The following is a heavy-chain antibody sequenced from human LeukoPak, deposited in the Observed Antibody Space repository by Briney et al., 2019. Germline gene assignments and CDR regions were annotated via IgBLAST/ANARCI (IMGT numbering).Heavy chain of an antibody. D-gene: IGHD6-13*01. CDR3: AREQLVQYYYGMDV. V-gene: IGHV1-3*01. Sequence: GASVKVSCKTSGYTFTRCAVHWVRQAPGQRLEWMGWIHADSGNTKYSQKLQGRVTIARDTSASTAYMELSSLRSEDTAVYYCAREQLVQYYYGMDVWGQGTTVTVSS. CDR2: IHADSGNT. J-gene: IGHJ6*02. CDR1: GYTFTRCA.